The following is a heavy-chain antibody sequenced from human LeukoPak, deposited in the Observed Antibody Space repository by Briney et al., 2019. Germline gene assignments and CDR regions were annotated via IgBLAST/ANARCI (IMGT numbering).Heavy chain of an antibody. CDR3: ARYDFWSGYYSNFDH. J-gene: IGHJ4*02. D-gene: IGHD3-3*01. V-gene: IGHV3-7*01. CDR2: IKQDGSEK. Sequence: PGGSLRLSCAASGFTFSSYWTSWVRQAPGKGLEWVANIKQDGSEKYCVDSVKGRFTISRDNAKNSLYLQMNSLRAEDTAVYFCARYDFWSGYYSNFDHWGQGTLVTVSS. CDR1: GFTFSSYW.